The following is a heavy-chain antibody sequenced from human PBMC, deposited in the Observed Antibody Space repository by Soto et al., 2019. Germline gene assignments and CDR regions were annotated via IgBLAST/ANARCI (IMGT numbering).Heavy chain of an antibody. CDR3: AKDRTFGPPLVRFDS. Sequence: GSLRLSCGASGFTFSVYAMTWVRQAPGKGLEWDSAISGNGGSTYYADSVKGRFTISRDNSKSTLHLQMNSLRVEDTAVYYCAKDRTFGPPLVRFDSWGQGTLVTVSS. CDR1: GFTFSVYA. D-gene: IGHD6-6*01. J-gene: IGHJ4*02. V-gene: IGHV3-23*01. CDR2: ISGNGGST.